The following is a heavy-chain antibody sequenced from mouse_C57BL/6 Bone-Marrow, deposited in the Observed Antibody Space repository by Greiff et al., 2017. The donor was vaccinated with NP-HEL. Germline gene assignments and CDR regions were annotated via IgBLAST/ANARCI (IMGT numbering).Heavy chain of an antibody. V-gene: IGHV2-2*01. CDR1: GFSLTSYG. CDR3: ARKDYDYDETWFAY. D-gene: IGHD2-4*01. Sequence: QVQLQQSGPGLVQPSQSLSITCTVSGFSLTSYGVHWVRQSPGKGLEWLGVIWSGGSTDYNAAFISRLSISKDNSKSQVFFKMNSLQADDTAIYYCARKDYDYDETWFAYWGQGTLVTVSA. J-gene: IGHJ3*01. CDR2: IWSGGST.